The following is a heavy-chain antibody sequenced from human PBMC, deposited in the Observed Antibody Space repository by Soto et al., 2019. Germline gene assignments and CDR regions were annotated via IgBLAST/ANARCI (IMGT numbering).Heavy chain of an antibody. CDR3: ARELGQKFDY. Sequence: ESGGGLVKPGGSLRLSCAASGFTFSSYSMSWVRQAPGKGLEWVSSISSSSSYIYYADSVKGRFTISRDNAKISLYLQMNSLRAEDTAVYYCARELGQKFDYWGQGTLVTVSS. J-gene: IGHJ4*02. CDR1: GFTFSSYS. CDR2: ISSSSSYI. V-gene: IGHV3-21*01.